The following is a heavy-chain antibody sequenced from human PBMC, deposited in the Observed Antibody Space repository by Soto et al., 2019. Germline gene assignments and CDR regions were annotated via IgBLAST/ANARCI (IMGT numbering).Heavy chain of an antibody. CDR1: GDSISSGDYY. J-gene: IGHJ4*02. D-gene: IGHD3-22*01. CDR2: IYHTGNT. Sequence: QVKLQESGPGLVKPSQTLSLTCTVSGDSISSGDYYWSWVRQPPGKGLEWIGYIYHTGNTYYSPSLKSRVSISLDTSKNQFSLKLSSVTAADTAVYYCAKELSPVQYDNSGPVAGWGQGTLVTVSS. V-gene: IGHV4-30-4*01. CDR3: AKELSPVQYDNSGPVAG.